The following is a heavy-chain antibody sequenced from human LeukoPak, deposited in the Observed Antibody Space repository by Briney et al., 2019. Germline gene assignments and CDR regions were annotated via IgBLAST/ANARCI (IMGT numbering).Heavy chain of an antibody. J-gene: IGHJ4*02. CDR3: AGHGKYYYYDS. V-gene: IGHV4-59*08. D-gene: IGHD3-22*01. Sequence: SETLSLTCTVSGGSISSYYWSWIRQPPGKGLEWIGYIYYSGSTNYNPSLKSRVTISVDTSKNQFSLKLSSVTAADTAVYYCAGHGKYYYYDSWGQGTLVTVSS. CDR1: GGSISSYY. CDR2: IYYSGST.